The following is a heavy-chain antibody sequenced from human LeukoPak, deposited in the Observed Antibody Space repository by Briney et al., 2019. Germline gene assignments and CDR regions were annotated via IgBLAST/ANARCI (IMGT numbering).Heavy chain of an antibody. CDR3: AKGAGTVRT. J-gene: IGHJ5*02. CDR2: ISAGGVST. Sequence: AGGSLRLSCAASGFTFSSYAMSWVRQAPGKGLEWVSAISAGGVSTYYADSVKGRFAISRDNSKNTLYLQMNSLRAEDTAVYYCAKGAGTVRTWGQGTLVTVSS. CDR1: GFTFSSYA. D-gene: IGHD6-6*01. V-gene: IGHV3-23*01.